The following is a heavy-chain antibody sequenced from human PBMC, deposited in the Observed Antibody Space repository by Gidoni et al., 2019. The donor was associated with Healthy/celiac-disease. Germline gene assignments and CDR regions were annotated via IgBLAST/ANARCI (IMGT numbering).Heavy chain of an antibody. CDR2: ISWNSGSI. J-gene: IGHJ4*02. Sequence: EVQLVESGGGVVQPGRSLRLACAASVFTFDDYAMHWVRQAPGKCLEWVSGISWNSGSIGYADSVKGRFTISRDNAKNSLYLQMNSLRAEDTALYYCARVQKPREYSSGWVGFDYWGQGTLVTVSS. V-gene: IGHV3-9*01. CDR3: ARVQKPREYSSGWVGFDY. D-gene: IGHD6-19*01. CDR1: VFTFDDYA.